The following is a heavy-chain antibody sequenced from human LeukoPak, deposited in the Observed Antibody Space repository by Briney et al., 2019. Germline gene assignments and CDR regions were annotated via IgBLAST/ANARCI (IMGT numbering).Heavy chain of an antibody. Sequence: SETLSLTCTVYGGSFSDYYWSWIRQPPGKGLEWIGEINHHGSTNYNPSLKSRLTISVATSKNQFSLNLSSVTAADTGVYYCARGDQRFGSGTVNFYYFYMDVWGKGTTVTVSS. CDR1: GGSFSDYY. CDR2: INHHGST. J-gene: IGHJ6*03. D-gene: IGHD3-10*01. CDR3: ARGDQRFGSGTVNFYYFYMDV. V-gene: IGHV4-34*01.